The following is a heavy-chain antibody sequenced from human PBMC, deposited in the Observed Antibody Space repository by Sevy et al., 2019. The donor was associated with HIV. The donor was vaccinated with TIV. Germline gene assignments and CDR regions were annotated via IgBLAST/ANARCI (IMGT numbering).Heavy chain of an antibody. CDR2: ISSNGGST. CDR1: GFTFSSYA. D-gene: IGHD3-10*01. Sequence: RGSLRLSCSASGFTFSSYAMHWVRQAPGKGLEYVSAISSNGGSTYYADSVKGRFTISRDNSKNTLYLQMSSLRAEDTAVYYCVKPLAGIRGVNGDDAFDIWGQGTMVTVSS. J-gene: IGHJ3*02. V-gene: IGHV3-64D*06. CDR3: VKPLAGIRGVNGDDAFDI.